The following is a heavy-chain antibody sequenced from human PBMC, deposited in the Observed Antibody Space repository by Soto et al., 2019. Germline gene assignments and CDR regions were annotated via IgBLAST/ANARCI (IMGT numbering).Heavy chain of an antibody. CDR3: ARGDRGVFDL. Sequence: EVQLVESGGGLVRPGGSLRLSCAASGFTFSYYWMHWVRQAPGKGLVWVSRIHSDGSSTTYADFVKGRFIISRDNARNTVDLQMNIVRVEDTAVYYCARGDRGVFDLWGQGTVVTVSS. D-gene: IGHD1-26*01. CDR2: IHSDGSST. CDR1: GFTFSYYW. V-gene: IGHV3-74*01. J-gene: IGHJ3*01.